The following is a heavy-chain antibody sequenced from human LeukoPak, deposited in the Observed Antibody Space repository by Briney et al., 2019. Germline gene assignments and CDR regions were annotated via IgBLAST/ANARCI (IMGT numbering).Heavy chain of an antibody. D-gene: IGHD3-22*01. Sequence: SVKVSCKSSGGTFSSYAISWVRPAPGQGLEWMGGIIPIFGTANYAQKFQGRVTITTDESTSTAYMELSSLRSEDTAVYYCARCNYYDSSGPDYWGQGTLVTVSS. J-gene: IGHJ4*02. CDR1: GGTFSSYA. CDR2: IIPIFGTA. V-gene: IGHV1-69*05. CDR3: ARCNYYDSSGPDY.